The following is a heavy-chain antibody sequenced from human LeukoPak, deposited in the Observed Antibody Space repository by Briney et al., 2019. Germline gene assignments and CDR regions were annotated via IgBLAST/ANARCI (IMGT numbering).Heavy chain of an antibody. Sequence: QAGGSLRLSCAASGFTFSSYAMSWVRQARGEGLEWGSAISGSGGSTYYAYCVKGRFTISRDNSKNTLYMQMNSLRAEDTAVYYCAKPYYYDSSGYSDYWGQGTLVTVSS. CDR1: GFTFSSYA. J-gene: IGHJ4*02. CDR2: ISGSGGST. D-gene: IGHD3-22*01. CDR3: AKPYYYDSSGYSDY. V-gene: IGHV3-23*01.